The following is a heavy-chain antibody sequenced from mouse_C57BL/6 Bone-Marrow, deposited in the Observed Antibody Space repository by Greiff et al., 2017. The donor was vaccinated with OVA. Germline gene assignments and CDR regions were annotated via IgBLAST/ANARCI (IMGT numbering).Heavy chain of an antibody. Sequence: VKLVESGPGLVKPSQSLFLTCSITGFPITSGYYWFLIRQSPGKPLEWMGYITHSGETFYNPSLQSPISITREPSKNQFFLQLNSVTTEDTDMYYCAGDGGGYCGSSSHCWFDVWGTGTTVTVSS. D-gene: IGHD1-1*01. CDR1: GFPITSGYY. CDR2: ITHSGET. J-gene: IGHJ1*03. V-gene: IGHV12-3*01. CDR3: AGDGGGYCGSSSHCWFDV.